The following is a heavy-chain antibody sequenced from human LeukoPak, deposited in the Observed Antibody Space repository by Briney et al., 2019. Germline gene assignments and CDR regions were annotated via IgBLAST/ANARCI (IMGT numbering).Heavy chain of an antibody. V-gene: IGHV1-69*01. D-gene: IGHD3-22*01. CDR2: IIPIFGTA. CDR3: ASLGWLLHRSYDY. Sequence: SVKVSCMASGGTFSSYAISWVRQAPGQGLEWMGGIIPIFGTANYAQKFQGRVTITADESTSTAYMELSSLRSEDTAVYYCASLGWLLHRSYDYWGQGTLVTVSS. CDR1: GGTFSSYA. J-gene: IGHJ4*02.